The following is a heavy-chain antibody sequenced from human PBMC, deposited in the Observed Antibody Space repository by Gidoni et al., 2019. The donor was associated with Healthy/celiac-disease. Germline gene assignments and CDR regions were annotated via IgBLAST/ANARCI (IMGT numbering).Heavy chain of an antibody. V-gene: IGHV3-74*01. J-gene: IGHJ2*01. CDR3: ARRVSSGYRNWYFDL. Sequence: EVQLVESGGGLVQPGGSLRLSCAASGFTFRSYWMHWVRKAPGKGLVLVSRINSAGSSTSYADSVKGRFTISRDNAKNTLYLQMNSLRAEDTAVYYCARRVSSGYRNWYFDLWGRGTLVTVSS. CDR2: INSAGSST. CDR1: GFTFRSYW. D-gene: IGHD3-22*01.